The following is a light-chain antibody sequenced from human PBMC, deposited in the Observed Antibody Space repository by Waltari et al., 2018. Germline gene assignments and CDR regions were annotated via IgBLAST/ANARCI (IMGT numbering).Light chain of an antibody. V-gene: IGKV2-30*01. CDR2: KVS. Sequence: DVVMTQSPLSLPVTLGQPASISCSPSQSLLYSDGNTYLSWFHHRPGQSPRRLIYKVSNRDSGVPDRFSGSGSGTDFTLKISRVEAEDVGVYYCMQGSHRPRTFGQGTKVEIK. J-gene: IGKJ1*01. CDR1: QSLLYSDGNTY. CDR3: MQGSHRPRT.